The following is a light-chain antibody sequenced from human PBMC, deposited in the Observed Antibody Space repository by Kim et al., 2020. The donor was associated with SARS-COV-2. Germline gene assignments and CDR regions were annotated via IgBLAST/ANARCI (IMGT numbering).Light chain of an antibody. CDR2: GAS. CDR3: HKYSSAPRT. V-gene: IGKV3-20*01. Sequence: EIVLTQSPGTLSLSPGERATLSCRASQSVSSSYLAWYQQKPGQAPRLLIYGASSRGTGIPDRFSGIGSGTDFTLTISRLEPENFAVYYCHKYSSAPRTFGDRTKVGIK. J-gene: IGKJ1*01. CDR1: QSVSSSY.